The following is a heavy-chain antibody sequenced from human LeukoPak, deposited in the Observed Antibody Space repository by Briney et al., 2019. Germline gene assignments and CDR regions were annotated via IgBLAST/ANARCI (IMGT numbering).Heavy chain of an antibody. V-gene: IGHV1-2*02. D-gene: IGHD3-22*01. CDR3: ARGGGSSGYPDY. Sequence: ASVKVSCKASGYTFTDNYMHWVRQAPGQGLEWMGWINPNGGATNYAQKFQGRVTVTRDTSISTAYMGLTRLTSDDTAVYYCARGGGSSGYPDYWGQGTLVTVSS. CDR2: INPNGGAT. CDR1: GYTFTDNY. J-gene: IGHJ4*02.